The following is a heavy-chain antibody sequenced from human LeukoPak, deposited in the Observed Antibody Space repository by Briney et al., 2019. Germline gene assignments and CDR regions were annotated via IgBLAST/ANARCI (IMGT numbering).Heavy chain of an antibody. D-gene: IGHD1-26*01. CDR1: GGSLSNYY. CDR3: AREGGSYYHWFDP. J-gene: IGHJ5*02. V-gene: IGHV4-59*01. Sequence: PSETLSLTCTLSGGSLSNYYWSWIRQPPGKGLEWIGNIFYSGSTNYNPSLKSRVTISLDTSKNQFSLKLTSVSAADTAVYYCAREGGSYYHWFDPWGQGTLVIVSS. CDR2: IFYSGST.